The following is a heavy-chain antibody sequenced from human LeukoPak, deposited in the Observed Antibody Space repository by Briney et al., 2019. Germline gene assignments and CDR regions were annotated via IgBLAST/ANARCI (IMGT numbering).Heavy chain of an antibody. CDR2: IYYSGST. CDR3: ARHEGTGYSSGWYSFDY. D-gene: IGHD6-19*01. V-gene: IGHV4-39*01. J-gene: IGHJ4*02. CDR1: GGSISSSSYY. Sequence: PSETLSLTCTVSGGSISSSSYYWGWIRQPPGKGLEWIGSIYYSGSTYYNPSLKSRVTISVDTSKNQFSLKPSSVTAADTAVYYCARHEGTGYSSGWYSFDYWGQGTLVTVSS.